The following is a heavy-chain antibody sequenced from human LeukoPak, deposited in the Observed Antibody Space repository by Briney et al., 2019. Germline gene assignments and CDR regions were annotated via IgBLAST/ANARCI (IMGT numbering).Heavy chain of an antibody. V-gene: IGHV3-48*01. CDR1: GFTFSSYS. CDR3: ARTSTQTMVRGVPPDQ. CDR2: ISSSSSTI. Sequence: PGGSLRLSCAASGFTFSSYSMNWVRQAPGKGLEWVSYISSSSSTIYYADSVKGRFTISRDNAKNSLYLQMNSLRAEDTAVYYCARTSTQTMVRGVPPDQWGQGTLVIVSS. J-gene: IGHJ4*02. D-gene: IGHD3-10*01.